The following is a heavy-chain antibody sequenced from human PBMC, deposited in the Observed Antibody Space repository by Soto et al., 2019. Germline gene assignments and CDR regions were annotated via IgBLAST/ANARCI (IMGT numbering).Heavy chain of an antibody. D-gene: IGHD3-3*01. CDR1: CGSLRRGGFY. Sequence: NPSPPRTFSCGSLRRGGFYLGWVRPQPREGLEWIGYIYYSGSTYYNPSLKSRVTISVDTSKNQFSLKLSSVTAEDTAVYYCARDYYDFWSGYYFRFDPWGQGTLVTVSS. CDR2: IYYSGST. J-gene: IGHJ5*02. V-gene: IGHV4-31*03. CDR3: ARDYYDFWSGYYFRFDP.